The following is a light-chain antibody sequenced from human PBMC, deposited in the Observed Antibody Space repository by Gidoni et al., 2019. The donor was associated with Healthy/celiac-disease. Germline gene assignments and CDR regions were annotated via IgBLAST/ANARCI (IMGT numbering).Light chain of an antibody. Sequence: SSELTQAPAVSVALGQTVRITCQGDSLRSYYASCYQQKPGQAPVLVIYGKNNRPSGIPDRFSGSSSGNTASLTTTGAQAEDEADYYCNSRDSSGNHVVFGRGTKLTVL. CDR2: GKN. CDR3: NSRDSSGNHVV. V-gene: IGLV3-19*01. J-gene: IGLJ2*01. CDR1: SLRSYY.